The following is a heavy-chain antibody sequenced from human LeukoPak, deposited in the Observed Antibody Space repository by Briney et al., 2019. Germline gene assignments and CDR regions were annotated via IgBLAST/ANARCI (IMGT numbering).Heavy chain of an antibody. CDR1: GFDFTDAW. Sequence: GGSLRLSCAASGFDFTDAWMTWVRQTPGKGLEWVGRIKRKIDGETTDFAAPVKGGFTTSRDDSKKTVDMQMNSLKSEDTAVYYCTTRLSWGQGTLVTVSS. D-gene: IGHD3-16*01. V-gene: IGHV3-15*01. CDR3: TTRLS. J-gene: IGHJ4*02. CDR2: IKRKIDGETT.